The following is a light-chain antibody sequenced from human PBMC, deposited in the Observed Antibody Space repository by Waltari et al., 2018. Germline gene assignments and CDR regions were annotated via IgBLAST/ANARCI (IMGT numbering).Light chain of an antibody. Sequence: SYELTQPPSVSVSPGQAARITCSGDALPKKYAYWYQQKSGQAPVLVINEDSKRPSGIPERFSGSSSGTTATLTLSGAQVEDEGDYYCYSTDSSDTHRVFGGGTKLTVL. V-gene: IGLV3-10*01. J-gene: IGLJ3*02. CDR2: EDS. CDR3: YSTDSSDTHRV. CDR1: ALPKKY.